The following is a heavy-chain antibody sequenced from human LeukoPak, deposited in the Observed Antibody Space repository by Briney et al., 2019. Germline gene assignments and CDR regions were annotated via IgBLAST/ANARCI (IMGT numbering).Heavy chain of an antibody. D-gene: IGHD3-22*01. CDR1: GFTFSSYW. V-gene: IGHV3-74*01. CDR3: ARDTTRDFYDGSAYYHGHLDS. CDR2: INSDGSTA. Sequence: GGSLRLSCAASGFTFSSYWMHWVRQAPGKGLVWVSRINSDGSTANYADSVKGRFTISRDNAKNTVYLQMNSLRAEDTAMYYCARDTTRDFYDGSAYYHGHLDSWGQGTLVTVSS. J-gene: IGHJ4*02.